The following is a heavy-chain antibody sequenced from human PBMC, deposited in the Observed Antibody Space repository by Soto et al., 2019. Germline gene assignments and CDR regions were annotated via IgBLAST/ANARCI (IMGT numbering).Heavy chain of an antibody. D-gene: IGHD2-15*01. V-gene: IGHV3-48*01. CDR3: ARHSYASYYYYMDA. Sequence: EVHLVESGGDLVQPGGSLRLSCAASGFTFSQYSMTWVRQAPGKGLEWISYISGSGTTVYYADSVKGRFTISRDNADNSLSLQMNSLRAEDTAVYFCARHSYASYYYYMDAWGKGTTITVSS. CDR1: GFTFSQYS. CDR2: ISGSGTTV. J-gene: IGHJ6*03.